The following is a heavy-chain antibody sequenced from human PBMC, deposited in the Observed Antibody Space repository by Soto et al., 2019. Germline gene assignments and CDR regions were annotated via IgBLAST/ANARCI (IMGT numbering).Heavy chain of an antibody. CDR1: GYSFTSYW. J-gene: IGHJ6*02. D-gene: IGHD3-22*01. CDR3: ASQNYYDSSGPRPINYYYGMDV. V-gene: IGHV5-10-1*01. CDR2: IDPSDSYT. Sequence: GAAVKISCKGCGYSFTSYWISWVRQMPGKGLEWMGRIDPSDSYTNYSPSFQGHVTISADKSISTAYLQWSSLKASDTAMYYCASQNYYDSSGPRPINYYYGMDVWGQGTTVTVSS.